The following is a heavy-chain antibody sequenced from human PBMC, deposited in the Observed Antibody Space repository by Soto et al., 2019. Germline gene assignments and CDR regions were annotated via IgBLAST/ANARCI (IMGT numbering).Heavy chain of an antibody. J-gene: IGHJ4*02. CDR2: IIPIFGTA. D-gene: IGHD1-1*01. Sequence: SVKVSCKASGGTFSSYAISWVRQAPGQGLEWMGGIIPIFGTANYAQKFQGRVTITADESTSTAYMELSSLRSEDTAVYYCAKSGNQRGYFDYWGQGTLVTVS. CDR1: GGTFSSYA. V-gene: IGHV1-69*13. CDR3: AKSGNQRGYFDY.